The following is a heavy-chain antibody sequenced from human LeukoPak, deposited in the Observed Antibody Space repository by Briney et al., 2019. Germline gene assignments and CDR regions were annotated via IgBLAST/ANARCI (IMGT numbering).Heavy chain of an antibody. CDR2: INHSGNT. CDR1: DGSISSFSYY. D-gene: IGHD3-10*01. CDR3: ARGGYGSGWDYMDV. J-gene: IGHJ6*03. Sequence: ETLSLTCIVSDGSISSFSYYWSWIRQPPGKGLEWIGEINHSGNTNYNPSLKRRVTISVDTSKNQFSLKLSSVTAADTAVYYCARGGYGSGWDYMDVWGKGTTVTVSS. V-gene: IGHV4-39*07.